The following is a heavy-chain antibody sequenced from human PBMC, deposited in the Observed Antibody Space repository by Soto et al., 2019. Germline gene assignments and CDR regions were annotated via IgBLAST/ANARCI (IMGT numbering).Heavy chain of an antibody. D-gene: IGHD6-13*01. CDR3: ARAYSSSWYGILGWFDP. CDR1: GGSISSYY. CDR2: IYYSGST. V-gene: IGHV4-59*08. J-gene: IGHJ5*02. Sequence: SETLSLTCTVSGGSISSYYWSWIRQPPGKGLEWIGYIYYSGSTNYNPSLKSRVTISVDTSKNQFSLKLSSVTAADTAVYYCARAYSSSWYGILGWFDPWGQGTLVTVSS.